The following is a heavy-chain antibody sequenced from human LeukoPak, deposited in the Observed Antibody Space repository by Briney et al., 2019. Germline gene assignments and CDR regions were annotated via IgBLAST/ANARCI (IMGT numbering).Heavy chain of an antibody. CDR3: ATGSYLYDAFDI. CDR1: EYTFSGYY. D-gene: IGHD1-26*01. J-gene: IGHJ3*02. Sequence: ASVKVSCKASEYTFSGYYMHCLRQAPGQGLEWMGWINPNSGGTNFAQKFQGRVTMTRDTSISTAYMELSRLRLDDTAVYYCATGSYLYDAFDIWGQGTMVTVSS. CDR2: INPNSGGT. V-gene: IGHV1-2*02.